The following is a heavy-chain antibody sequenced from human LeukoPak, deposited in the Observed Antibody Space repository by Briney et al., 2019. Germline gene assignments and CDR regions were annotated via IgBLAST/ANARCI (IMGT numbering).Heavy chain of an antibody. Sequence: PSETLSLACTVSGGSISSSSYYWGWIRQPAGKGLEWIGSIYYSGSTYYNPSLKSRVTISVDTSKNQFSLKLSSVTAADTAVYYCARHGENDVEMATIDYWGQGTLVTVSS. CDR2: IYYSGST. CDR3: ARHGENDVEMATIDY. D-gene: IGHD5-24*01. V-gene: IGHV4-39*01. J-gene: IGHJ4*02. CDR1: GGSISSSSYY.